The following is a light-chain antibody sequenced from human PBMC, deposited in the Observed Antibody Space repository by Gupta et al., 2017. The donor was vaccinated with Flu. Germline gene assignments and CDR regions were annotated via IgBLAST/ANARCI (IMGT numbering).Light chain of an antibody. Sequence: IVLTQSPLPLLITHEEPASIFCRSSQSLLHTNSYNYLDWYQQKPGQSPQLLIYLASNRDSGVPDRFSGSGSGTDFTLTINSLQAEDVGVYYCQQDHKPPITFGRGTRVEIK. CDR2: LAS. CDR3: QQDHKPPIT. V-gene: IGKV2-28*01. CDR1: QSLLHTNSYNY. J-gene: IGKJ5*01.